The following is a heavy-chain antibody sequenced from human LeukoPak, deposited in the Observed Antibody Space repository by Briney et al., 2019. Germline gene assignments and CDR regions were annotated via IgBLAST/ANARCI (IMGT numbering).Heavy chain of an antibody. J-gene: IGHJ4*02. CDR3: ARDITLTRGGRSDY. Sequence: PGGSLRLSCAASGFTLSSYWMYWVRQAPGKGLVWVSRINSDGKTTNYADSVKGRFTISRDNAKNTLYLQMNSLRAEDTAVYYCARDITLTRGGRSDYWGQGTLVTVSA. V-gene: IGHV3-74*01. CDR2: INSDGKTT. D-gene: IGHD3-10*01. CDR1: GFTLSSYW.